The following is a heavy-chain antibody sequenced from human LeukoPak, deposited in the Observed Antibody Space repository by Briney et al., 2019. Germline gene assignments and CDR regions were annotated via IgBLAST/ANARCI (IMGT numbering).Heavy chain of an antibody. CDR3: ARDVGATPGYFDY. CDR2: MYYSGST. D-gene: IGHD1-26*01. CDR1: GGSISSYY. Sequence: SETLSLTCTVSGGSISSYYWSWIRQPPGKGLEWIGYMYYSGSTNYNPSTNYNPSLKSRVTISVDASKNQFSLKLSSVTAADTAVYYCARDVGATPGYFDYWGQGTLVTVSS. V-gene: IGHV4-59*01. J-gene: IGHJ4*02.